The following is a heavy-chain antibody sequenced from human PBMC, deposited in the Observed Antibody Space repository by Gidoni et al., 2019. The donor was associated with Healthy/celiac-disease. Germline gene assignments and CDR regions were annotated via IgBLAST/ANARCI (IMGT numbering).Heavy chain of an antibody. Sequence: QVPLQVSGPALVKPSVTLSLTCAVSGGSLSSRNWWSGVRQPPGKGLEWIGEIYHSGSTTYNPSLKRRDTISVDKAKNQFALKLSSVTAADTAVYYGAREGMVRGEDYFDYWGQGTLVTVSS. J-gene: IGHJ4*02. CDR2: IYHSGST. CDR1: GGSLSSRNW. V-gene: IGHV4-4*02. CDR3: AREGMVRGEDYFDY. D-gene: IGHD3-10*01.